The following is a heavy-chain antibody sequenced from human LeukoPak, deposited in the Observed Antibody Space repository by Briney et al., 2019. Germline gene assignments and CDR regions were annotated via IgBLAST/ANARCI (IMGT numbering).Heavy chain of an antibody. Sequence: ASVKVSCKASGYTFTGYYMHWVRQVPGQGLEWMGWINPNSGGTNYAQKFQGRVTMTRDTSISTAYVELSRLRSDDTAVYYCAREYYDSSGRKHAFDIWGQGTMVTVSS. D-gene: IGHD3-22*01. J-gene: IGHJ3*02. CDR3: AREYYDSSGRKHAFDI. CDR2: INPNSGGT. V-gene: IGHV1-2*02. CDR1: GYTFTGYY.